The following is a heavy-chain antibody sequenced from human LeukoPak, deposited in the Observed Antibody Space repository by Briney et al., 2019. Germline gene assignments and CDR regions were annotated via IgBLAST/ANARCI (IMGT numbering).Heavy chain of an antibody. CDR1: GDSVSSNSAA. Sequence: SQTLSLTCAISGDSVSSNSAAWNWIRQSPSRGLEWLGRTYYRSKWYNDYAVSVKSRITINPDTSKSQFSLQLNSVTPEDTAVYYCARSSSSWFYYYYYMDVWGKGTTVTISS. V-gene: IGHV6-1*01. CDR2: TYYRSKWYN. CDR3: ARSSSSWFYYYYYMDV. J-gene: IGHJ6*03. D-gene: IGHD6-13*01.